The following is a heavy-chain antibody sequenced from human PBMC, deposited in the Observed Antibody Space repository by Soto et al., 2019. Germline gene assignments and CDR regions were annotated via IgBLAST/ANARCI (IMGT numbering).Heavy chain of an antibody. CDR2: IYYSGST. V-gene: IGHV4-39*01. D-gene: IGHD3-10*01. CDR1: GGSISSSSYY. J-gene: IGHJ6*02. CDR3: ASGIPYTITMVRGVKGYYYGMDV. Sequence: SETLSLTCTVSGGSISSSSYYWGWIRQPPGKGLEWIGSIYYSGSTYYNPSLKSRVTISVDTSKNQFSLKLSSVTAADTAVYYCASGIPYTITMVRGVKGYYYGMDVWGQGTTVT.